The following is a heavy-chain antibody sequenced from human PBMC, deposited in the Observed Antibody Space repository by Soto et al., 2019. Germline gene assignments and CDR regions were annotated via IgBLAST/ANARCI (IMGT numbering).Heavy chain of an antibody. J-gene: IGHJ6*02. Sequence: DLVESGGGVVQPGSSLRLSCAASEFTFRIFAMHWLRQSPGKGLEWVAVISYDGSRKADSVKGRLTVSRDNSWNTLYLQMNSLRAEDTAIYYCARGDREDIEEVVGVRPGEYSMDVWGQGTTVTVSS. CDR2: ISYDGSRK. D-gene: IGHD1-26*01. V-gene: IGHV3-30-3*01. CDR3: ARGDREDIEEVVGVRPGEYSMDV. CDR1: EFTFRIFA.